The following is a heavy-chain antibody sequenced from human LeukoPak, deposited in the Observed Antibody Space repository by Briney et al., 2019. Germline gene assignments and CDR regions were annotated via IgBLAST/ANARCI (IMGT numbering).Heavy chain of an antibody. J-gene: IGHJ6*02. V-gene: IGHV1-2*02. CDR1: GYTFTGYY. CDR2: INPNSGGT. D-gene: IGHD3-3*01. Sequence: ASVKVSCKASGYTFTGYYMHWVRQAPGQGLEWMGWINPNSGGTNYAQKFQGRVTMTRDTSISTAYMELSRLRSDDTAVYYCARAHYDFWSGYYTYYYYGMDVWAKGPRSPSP. CDR3: ARAHYDFWSGYYTYYYYGMDV.